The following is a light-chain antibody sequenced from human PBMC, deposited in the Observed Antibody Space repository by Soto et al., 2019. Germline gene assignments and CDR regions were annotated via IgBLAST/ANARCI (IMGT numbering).Light chain of an antibody. CDR2: EVT. Sequence: QSALTQPASVSGSPGQSITISCTGTSSDIGGHDYVFWYQQYPGKAPKLLISEVTNLPSGVSRRFSGSKSGDTASLTITGLLAEDEADYYCASYTSADTRGFGGGTKVTVL. V-gene: IGLV2-14*01. CDR1: SSDIGGHDY. J-gene: IGLJ3*02. CDR3: ASYTSADTRG.